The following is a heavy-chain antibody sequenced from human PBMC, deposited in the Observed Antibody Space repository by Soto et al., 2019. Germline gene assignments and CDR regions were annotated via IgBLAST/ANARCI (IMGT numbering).Heavy chain of an antibody. Sequence: GGSLRLSCAATGFTFSSYEMKWVRQAPGKGLEWVSYISTSGGSTFYADYVKGRFTISRDNAKSSLYLQMNSLRAEDTALYYCARGGDNGQYIHYWGQGTLVTVSS. V-gene: IGHV3-48*03. CDR1: GFTFSSYE. CDR3: ARGGDNGQYIHY. J-gene: IGHJ4*02. CDR2: ISTSGGST. D-gene: IGHD2-8*01.